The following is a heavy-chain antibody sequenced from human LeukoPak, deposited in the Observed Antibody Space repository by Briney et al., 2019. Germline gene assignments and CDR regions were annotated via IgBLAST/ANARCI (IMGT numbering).Heavy chain of an antibody. CDR1: GFTFSNAW. CDR3: EVEPLGYCSSTSCYISDY. J-gene: IGHJ4*02. CDR2: IKSKTDGGTT. V-gene: IGHV3-15*01. D-gene: IGHD2-2*02. Sequence: GGSLRLSCAASGFTFSNAWMSWVRQAPGKGLEWVGRIKSKTDGGTTDYAAPVKGRFTISRDDSKNTLYLQMNSLKTEDTAVYYCEVEPLGYCSSTSCYISDYWGQGTLVTVSS.